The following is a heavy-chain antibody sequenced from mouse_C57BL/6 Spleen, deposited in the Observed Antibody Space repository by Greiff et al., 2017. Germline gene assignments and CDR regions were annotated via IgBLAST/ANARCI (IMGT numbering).Heavy chain of an antibody. V-gene: IGHV1-15*01. J-gene: IGHJ3*01. D-gene: IGHD1-1*01. Sequence: QVQLQQSGAELVRPGASVTLSCKASGYTLTDYEMHWVKQTPVHGLEWIGAIDPETGGTAYNQKFKGKAILTADKSSSTAYMELLSLTSEDSAVYCCTRRYCGSSPWFAYWGQGTLVTVSA. CDR1: GYTLTDYE. CDR2: IDPETGGT. CDR3: TRRYCGSSPWFAY.